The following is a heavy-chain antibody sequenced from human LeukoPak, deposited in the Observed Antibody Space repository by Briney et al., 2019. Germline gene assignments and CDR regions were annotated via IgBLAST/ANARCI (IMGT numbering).Heavy chain of an antibody. CDR3: TGDVYQH. CDR2: TSGSGGST. V-gene: IGHV3-23*01. D-gene: IGHD1-14*01. Sequence: GGSLRLSCAASGFTFSSYAMSWVRQAPGKGLEWVSVTSGSGGSTYYADSVKGRFTISRDNSKNTVYLQMNSLRAEDTAVYYCTGDVYQHWGQGTLVTVSS. CDR1: GFTFSSYA. J-gene: IGHJ1*01.